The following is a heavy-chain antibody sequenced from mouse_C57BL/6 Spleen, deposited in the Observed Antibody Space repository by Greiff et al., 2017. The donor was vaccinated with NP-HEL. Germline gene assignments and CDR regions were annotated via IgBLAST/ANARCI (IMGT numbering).Heavy chain of an antibody. V-gene: IGHV1-7*01. Sequence: QVHVKQSVAELAKPGASVKLSCKASGYTFTSYWMHWVKQRPGQGLEWIGYINPSSGYTKYNPKFKDKATLTADKYSSTAYMQLRSLTYEDSAVYYCVRSRYYDGSFDYWGKGTTLTVSS. CDR1: GYTFTSYW. CDR2: INPSSGYT. CDR3: VRSRYYDGSFDY. J-gene: IGHJ2*01. D-gene: IGHD2-3*01.